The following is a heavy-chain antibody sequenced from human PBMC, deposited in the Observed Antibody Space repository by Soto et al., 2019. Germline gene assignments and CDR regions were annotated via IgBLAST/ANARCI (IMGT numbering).Heavy chain of an antibody. J-gene: IGHJ6*02. D-gene: IGHD3-16*01. CDR2: INHSGAT. CDR1: VGSCSGYY. CDR3: ARAMGDWGTYYYYYGLDV. Sequence: SETLSLTCAVYVGSCSGYYWSWIRQPPGKGLEWIGEINHSGATNYNPSLKSRVTMSADTSKNKFSLNLSSVTAADTAIYYCARAMGDWGTYYYYYGLDVWGQGTTVTVSS. V-gene: IGHV4-34*01.